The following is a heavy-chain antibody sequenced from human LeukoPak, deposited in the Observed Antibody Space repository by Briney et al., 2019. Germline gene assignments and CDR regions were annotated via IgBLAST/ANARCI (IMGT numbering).Heavy chain of an antibody. CDR2: MYYSGSS. CDR1: RVSISSSSYY. Sequence: PSETLSLTCTVSRVSISSSSYYWGWIRQPPGTGLEWIGSMYYSGSSYYNPSLKSRVTISVDTSKNQFSLKLSSVTAADTAVYYCARDWTPAGFDYWGQGTLVTVSS. J-gene: IGHJ4*02. D-gene: IGHD3/OR15-3a*01. CDR3: ARDWTPAGFDY. V-gene: IGHV4-39*07.